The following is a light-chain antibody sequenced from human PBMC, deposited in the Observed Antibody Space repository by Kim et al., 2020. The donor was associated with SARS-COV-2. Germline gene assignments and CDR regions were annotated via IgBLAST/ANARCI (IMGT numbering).Light chain of an antibody. CDR3: QVWDSGTVV. CDR2: HDA. J-gene: IGLJ2*01. Sequence: VSPGQTATITCSGDKLGDKYACWYQQRPGQSPVLVIYHDAKRPSGIPERFSASNAGNTATLTISETQAMDEADYYCQVWDSGTVVFGGGTKLTV. CDR1: KLGDKY. V-gene: IGLV3-1*01.